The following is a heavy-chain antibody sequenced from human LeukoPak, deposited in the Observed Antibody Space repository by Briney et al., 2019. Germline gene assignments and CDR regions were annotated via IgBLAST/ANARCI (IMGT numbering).Heavy chain of an antibody. D-gene: IGHD6-13*01. V-gene: IGHV3-74*01. Sequence: RGSLRLSCAASGFTFSSHWMHWVRQAPGKGLVWVSRINTDGSSTSYADSVKGRFTISRDNAKNTLYLQMNSLRAEDTAVYYCARSGSSSGRLFDYWGQGTLVTVSS. CDR2: INTDGSST. CDR1: GFTFSSHW. J-gene: IGHJ4*02. CDR3: ARSGSSSGRLFDY.